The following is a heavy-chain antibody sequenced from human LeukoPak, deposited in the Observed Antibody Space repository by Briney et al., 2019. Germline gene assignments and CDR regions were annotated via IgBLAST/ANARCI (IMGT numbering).Heavy chain of an antibody. CDR2: ISYDGSNK. D-gene: IGHD3-16*01. Sequence: PGGSLRLSCAASGFTFSSYGMHWVRQAPGKGLEWVAVISYDGSNKYYADSVKGRFTISRDNSKNTLYLQMNSLRAEDTAVYYCAKELGLTDRPLDSDAFDIWGQGTMVTVSS. J-gene: IGHJ3*02. CDR1: GFTFSSYG. V-gene: IGHV3-30*18. CDR3: AKELGLTDRPLDSDAFDI.